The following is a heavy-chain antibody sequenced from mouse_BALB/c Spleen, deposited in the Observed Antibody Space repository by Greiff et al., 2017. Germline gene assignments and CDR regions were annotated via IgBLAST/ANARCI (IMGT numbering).Heavy chain of an antibody. CDR3: ARGSAYGNPYYAMDY. D-gene: IGHD2-1*01. V-gene: IGHV1S135*01. J-gene: IGHJ4*01. CDR2: IDPYNGGT. Sequence: EVQLQESGPELVKPGASVKVSCKASGYAFTSYNMYWVKQSHGKSLEWIGYIDPYNGGTSYNQKFKGKATLTVDKSSSTAYMHLNSLTSEDSAVYYCARGSAYGNPYYAMDYWGQGTSVTVSS. CDR1: GYAFTSYN.